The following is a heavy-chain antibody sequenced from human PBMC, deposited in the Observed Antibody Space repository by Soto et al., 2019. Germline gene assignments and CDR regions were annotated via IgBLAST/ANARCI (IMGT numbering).Heavy chain of an antibody. Sequence: QPGGSLRLSCAASGFTFSSYGMHWVRQAPGKGLEWVAVIWYDGSNKYYADSVKGRFTISRDNSKNTLYLQMNSLRAEDTAVYYCARDLYYYDSSGYYYLATLIDYWGQGTLVTVSS. D-gene: IGHD3-22*01. CDR1: GFTFSSYG. V-gene: IGHV3-33*01. CDR2: IWYDGSNK. J-gene: IGHJ4*02. CDR3: ARDLYYYDSSGYYYLATLIDY.